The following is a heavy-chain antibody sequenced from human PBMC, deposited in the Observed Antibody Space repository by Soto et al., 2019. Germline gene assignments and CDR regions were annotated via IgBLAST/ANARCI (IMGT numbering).Heavy chain of an antibody. CDR1: GYTLTELS. J-gene: IGHJ1*01. CDR3: ATEFSGYSSSPEYFQH. CDR2: FDPEDGET. Sequence: EASVKVSGKVSGYTLTELSMHWVRQAPGKGLEWMGGFDPEDGETIYAQKFQGRVTMTEDTSTDTAYMELSSLRSEDTAVYYCATEFSGYSSSPEYFQHWGQGTLVTVSS. V-gene: IGHV1-24*01. D-gene: IGHD6-13*01.